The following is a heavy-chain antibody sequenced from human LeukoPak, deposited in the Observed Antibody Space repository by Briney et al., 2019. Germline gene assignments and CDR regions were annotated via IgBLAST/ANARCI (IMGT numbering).Heavy chain of an antibody. CDR2: INPSSGGT. Sequence: ASVKVSCKASGYTFTGYYMHWVRQAPGQGLEWMGWINPSSGGTNYAQKFQGWVTMTRDTSISTAYMELSRLRSDDTAVYYCARASSTSSNWFDPWGQGTLVTVSS. D-gene: IGHD2-2*01. V-gene: IGHV1-2*04. CDR3: ARASSTSSNWFDP. J-gene: IGHJ5*02. CDR1: GYTFTGYY.